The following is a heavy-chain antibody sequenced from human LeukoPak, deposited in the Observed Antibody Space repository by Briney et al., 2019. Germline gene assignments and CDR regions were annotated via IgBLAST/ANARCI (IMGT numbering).Heavy chain of an antibody. CDR2: INHSGST. V-gene: IGHV4-34*01. CDR3: ARVGYCSSTGCYEDMDV. D-gene: IGHD2-2*01. J-gene: IGHJ6*03. Sequence: SETLSLTCAVYGGSFSGYYWSWIRQPPGKGLGWIGEINHSGSTNYNPSLKSRVTISVDTSKNQFSLKLSSVTAADTAVYYCARVGYCSSTGCYEDMDVWGKGTTVTVSS. CDR1: GGSFSGYY.